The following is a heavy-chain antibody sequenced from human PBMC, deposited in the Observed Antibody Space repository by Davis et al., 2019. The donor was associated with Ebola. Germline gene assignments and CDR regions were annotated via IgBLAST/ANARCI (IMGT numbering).Heavy chain of an antibody. CDR1: GFTFSDYG. CDR3: AKRRYWSGYYIDY. CDR2: MSYDGSDQ. D-gene: IGHD3-3*01. Sequence: GGSLRLSCTASGFTFSDYGMHWVRQAPGKGLEWVAVMSYDGSDQYYAGSVKGRFTISRDNSKNTLFLQMNSLRAEDTAVYYCAKRRYWSGYYIDYWGQGTLVTVSS. V-gene: IGHV3-30*18. J-gene: IGHJ4*02.